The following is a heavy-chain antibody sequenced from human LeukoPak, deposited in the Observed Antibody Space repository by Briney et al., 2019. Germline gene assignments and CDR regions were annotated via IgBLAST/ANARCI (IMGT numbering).Heavy chain of an antibody. CDR3: AKRRGSYGYARQFDY. CDR1: GYTLTELS. D-gene: IGHD5-18*01. Sequence: ASVKVSCKVSGYTLTELSMHWVRQAPGKGLEWMGGFDPEDGETIYAQKFQGRVTMTEDTSTDTAYMELSSLSSEDTAVYYCAKRRGSYGYARQFDYWGQGTLVTVSS. J-gene: IGHJ4*02. CDR2: FDPEDGET. V-gene: IGHV1-24*01.